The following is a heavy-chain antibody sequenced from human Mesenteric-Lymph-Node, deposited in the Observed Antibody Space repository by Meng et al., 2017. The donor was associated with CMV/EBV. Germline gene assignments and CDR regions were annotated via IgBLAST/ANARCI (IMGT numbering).Heavy chain of an antibody. J-gene: IGHJ4*02. CDR3: ASPSRSTSFAIDY. CDR2: ISAYNGNT. V-gene: IGHV1-18*01. CDR1: GYTFTNYG. D-gene: IGHD2-2*01. Sequence: ASVKVSCKPSGYTFTNYGITWVRQAPGQGLEWMGWISAYNGNTNYAQKFQGRVTMTRDTSISTAYMELSRLRSDDTAVYYCASPSRSTSFAIDYWGQGTLVTVSS.